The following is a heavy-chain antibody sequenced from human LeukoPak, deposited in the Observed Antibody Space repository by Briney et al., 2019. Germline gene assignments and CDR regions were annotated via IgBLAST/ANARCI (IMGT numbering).Heavy chain of an antibody. CDR1: GGSISSSYYY. V-gene: IGHV4-39*07. Sequence: PSETLSLTCTVSGGSISSSYYYWVWLRQPPGKGLEWIGSIYYSGSTYYNPSLKSRVTISVDTSKNPFSLKLSSVTAADTAVHYCARVVRYNTSSEGYYYMDVWGKGTTVTVSS. D-gene: IGHD6-6*01. J-gene: IGHJ6*03. CDR3: ARVVRYNTSSEGYYYMDV. CDR2: IYYSGST.